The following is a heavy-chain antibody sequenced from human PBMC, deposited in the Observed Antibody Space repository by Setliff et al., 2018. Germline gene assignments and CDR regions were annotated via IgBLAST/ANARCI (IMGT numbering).Heavy chain of an antibody. Sequence: GGSLRLSCAASRFTFSAHYMDWLSQAPGKGLEWVGRIRNTDNSYTTEYAASVKGRFTISRDDSKNSLYLQRNGLETEDRAVYYCARIHLCGGRVICPPGRYVDVWGKGTTVTISS. CDR2: IRNTDNSYTT. CDR3: ARIHLCGGRVICPPGRYVDV. J-gene: IGHJ6*03. CDR1: RFTFSAHY. D-gene: IGHD2-15*01. V-gene: IGHV3-72*01.